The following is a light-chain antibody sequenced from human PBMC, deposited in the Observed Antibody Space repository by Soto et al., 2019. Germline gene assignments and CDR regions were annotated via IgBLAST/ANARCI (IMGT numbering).Light chain of an antibody. J-gene: IGKJ2*01. Sequence: DIQMTQSPSSLSASVGDRVIITCRASQSVRNYLNWFQQKAGRAPKLLISSTSTLYSGVPSRFSGSGSGTDYTLTINSLQPEDFATYYCQQGYATPYTFGQGTKLEIK. CDR1: QSVRNY. CDR3: QQGYATPYT. V-gene: IGKV1-39*01. CDR2: STS.